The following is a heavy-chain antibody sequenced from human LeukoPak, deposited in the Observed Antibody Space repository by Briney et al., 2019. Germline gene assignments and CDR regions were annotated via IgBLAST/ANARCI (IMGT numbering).Heavy chain of an antibody. J-gene: IGHJ4*02. CDR2: IYSGGST. V-gene: IGHV3-53*01. Sequence: GGSLRLSCAASGFTVCSNYMSWVRQAPGKGLEWVSVIYSGGSTYYADSVKGRFTISRDNSKNTLYLQMNSLRAEDTAVYYCARESRDGYNFDYWGQGTLVTVSS. D-gene: IGHD5-24*01. CDR3: ARESRDGYNFDY. CDR1: GFTVCSNY.